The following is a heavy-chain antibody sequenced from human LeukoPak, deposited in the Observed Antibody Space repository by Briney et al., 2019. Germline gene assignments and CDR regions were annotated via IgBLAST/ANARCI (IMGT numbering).Heavy chain of an antibody. Sequence: ASVKVSCKASGYTFTSYGISWVRQAPGQGLEWMGWISAYNGNTNYAQKLQGRVTMTTDTSTSTAYMELRNLRSDDTAVYYCARSTIFGVVTRCFDYWGQGTLVTVSS. CDR1: GYTFTSYG. CDR2: ISAYNGNT. D-gene: IGHD3-3*01. CDR3: ARSTIFGVVTRCFDY. V-gene: IGHV1-18*01. J-gene: IGHJ4*02.